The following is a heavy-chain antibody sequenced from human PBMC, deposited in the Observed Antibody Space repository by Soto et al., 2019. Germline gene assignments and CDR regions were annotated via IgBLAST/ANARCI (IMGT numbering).Heavy chain of an antibody. Sequence: QVHLVQSGAEVKKPGASVKVSCKASGYTFTSYGITWVRQAPGQGLEWMGWISAHNGNTDCAQKLRGRVSVTRDTSTCTAYMELRSLISDDRAVYDFARGRYGDYWGQGAVVTVSS. CDR1: GYTFTSYG. J-gene: IGHJ4*02. CDR2: ISAHNGNT. D-gene: IGHD1-1*01. V-gene: IGHV1-18*01. CDR3: ARGRYGDY.